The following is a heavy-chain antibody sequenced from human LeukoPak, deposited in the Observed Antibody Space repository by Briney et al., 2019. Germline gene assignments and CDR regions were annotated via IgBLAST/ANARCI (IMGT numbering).Heavy chain of an antibody. V-gene: IGHV3-20*04. CDR2: INWNGGST. D-gene: IGHD2-2*01. Sequence: GGSLRLSCAASGFTFDDYGMSWVRQAPGKGLEWVSGINWNGGSTGYADSVKGRFTISRDNAKNSLYLQMNSLRAEDTALYYCARGGCSITTCPYYYYYYMDVWGRGTTVTVSS. J-gene: IGHJ6*03. CDR3: ARGGCSITTCPYYYYYYMDV. CDR1: GFTFDDYG.